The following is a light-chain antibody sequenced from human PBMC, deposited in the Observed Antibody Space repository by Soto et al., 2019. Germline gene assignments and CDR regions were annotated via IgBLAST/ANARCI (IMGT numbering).Light chain of an antibody. CDR3: QQYGGSPPYT. CDR2: RAS. J-gene: IGKJ2*01. CDR1: QSVSSIY. Sequence: EIVLTQSPGTLSLSPGERATLSCRASQSVSSIYLAWYQQKPGQAPRLLIYRASSRATGIPDRFSGSGSGTYFTLTISRLEPEDFAVYYCQQYGGSPPYTFGQGTKLEI. V-gene: IGKV3-20*01.